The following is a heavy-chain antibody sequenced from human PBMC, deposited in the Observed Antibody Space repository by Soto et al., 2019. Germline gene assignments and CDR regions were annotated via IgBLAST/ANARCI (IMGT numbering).Heavy chain of an antibody. J-gene: IGHJ2*01. Sequence: HPEKGLEWIGYTYYMGSTYYNPSLKSRVTIAVDTSKNQFSLKLSSVTAADTAVFFCFQAEDGIRYLGTVSAFRLNRSSDL. CDR3: FQAEDGIRYLGTVSAFRLNRSSDL. CDR2: TYYMGST. D-gene: IGHD3-9*01. V-gene: IGHV4-31*02.